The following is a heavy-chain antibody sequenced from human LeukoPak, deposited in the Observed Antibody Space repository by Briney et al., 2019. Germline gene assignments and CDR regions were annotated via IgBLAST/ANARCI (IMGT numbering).Heavy chain of an antibody. J-gene: IGHJ4*02. CDR2: INPSGGST. CDR3: ARDEGPPRYNWNYGGPDF. V-gene: IGHV1-46*01. CDR1: GYTFTHYY. D-gene: IGHD1-7*01. Sequence: ASVKVSCKTSGYTFTHYYMHWVRQAPGQGLEWMGIINPSGGSTSYAQKFQGRVTLTRDTSTSTVYMELSSLSSEDTAVYYCARDEGPPRYNWNYGGPDFWGQGNLVTVLS.